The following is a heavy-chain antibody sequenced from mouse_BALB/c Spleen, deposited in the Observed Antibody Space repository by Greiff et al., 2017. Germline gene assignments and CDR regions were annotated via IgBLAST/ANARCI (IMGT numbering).Heavy chain of an antibody. CDR2: ILPGSGST. V-gene: IGHV1-9*01. Sequence: VQLQQSGAELMKPGASVKISCKATGYTFSSYWIEWVKQRPGHGLEWIGEILPGSGSTNYNEKFKGKATFTADTSSNTAYMQLSSLTSEDSAVYYCAREGRTADTCFAYWGQGTLVTVSA. CDR3: AREGRTADTCFAY. CDR1: GYTFSSYW. J-gene: IGHJ3*01.